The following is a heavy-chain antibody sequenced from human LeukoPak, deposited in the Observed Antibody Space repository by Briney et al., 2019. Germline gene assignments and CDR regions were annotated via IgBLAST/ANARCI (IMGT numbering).Heavy chain of an antibody. V-gene: IGHV4-59*08. J-gene: IGHJ2*01. CDR1: GGSISSYY. CDR3: ATGWTRYFDL. CDR2: IYYSGST. Sequence: SETLSLTCTVSGGSISSYYWSWIRQPPGKGPEWIGYIYYSGSTNYNPSLKSRVTISVDTSKNQFSLKLSSVTAADTAVYYCATGWTRYFDLWGRGTLVTVSS. D-gene: IGHD3/OR15-3a*01.